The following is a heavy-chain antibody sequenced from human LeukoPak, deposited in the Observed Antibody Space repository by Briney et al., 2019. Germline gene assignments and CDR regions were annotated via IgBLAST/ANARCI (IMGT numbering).Heavy chain of an antibody. V-gene: IGHV3-48*03. Sequence: GGSLRLSCAASGFTFSSYEMNWVRQAPGKGLEWVSYISSSGSPIYYADSVKGQFTISRDNAKNSLYLQMNSLRAEDTAVYYCASFYNVPYYYYGMDVWGQGTTVTVSS. CDR2: ISSSGSPI. CDR1: GFTFSSYE. D-gene: IGHD3-10*01. J-gene: IGHJ6*02. CDR3: ASFYNVPYYYYGMDV.